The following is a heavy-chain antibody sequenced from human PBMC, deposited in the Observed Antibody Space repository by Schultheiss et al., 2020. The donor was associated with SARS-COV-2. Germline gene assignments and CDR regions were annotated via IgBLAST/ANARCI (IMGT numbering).Heavy chain of an antibody. J-gene: IGHJ6*02. CDR3: ARLGMTKVANSFYYYGMDV. Sequence: SVKVSCKASGGTFSSYAISWVRQAPGQGLEWMGGIIPIFGTANYAQKFQGRVTITADESTSTAYMELSSLRSEDTAVYYCARLGMTKVANSFYYYGMDVWGQGTTVTVSS. V-gene: IGHV1-69*13. CDR2: IIPIFGTA. CDR1: GGTFSSYA. D-gene: IGHD4-11*01.